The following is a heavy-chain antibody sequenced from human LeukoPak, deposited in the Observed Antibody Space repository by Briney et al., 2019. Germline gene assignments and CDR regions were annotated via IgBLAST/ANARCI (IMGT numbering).Heavy chain of an antibody. D-gene: IGHD3-9*01. CDR3: AKVLLGRYFDWLSYGMDV. J-gene: IGHJ6*04. CDR1: GFTFSRYA. V-gene: IGHV3-30*18. CDR2: ISYDGSNK. Sequence: GESLRLSCAASGFTFSRYAMHWARQAPGKGLEWVAVISYDGSNKYYADSVKGRFTISRDNSKNTLYLQVNSLRAEDTAVYCRAKVLLGRYFDWLSYGMDVWGKGTTVTVSS.